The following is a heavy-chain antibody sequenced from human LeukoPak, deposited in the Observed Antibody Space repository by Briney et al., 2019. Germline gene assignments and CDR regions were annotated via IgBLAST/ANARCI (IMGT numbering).Heavy chain of an antibody. V-gene: IGHV3-74*01. CDR3: ARQYYDFWSGYLNYYYYYMDV. D-gene: IGHD3-3*01. CDR1: GFIFSRYW. Sequence: GGSLRLSCSASGFIFSRYWMHWVRQVPGKGLAWVSQISSDGTYIRYADSMKGRFIISRDNAKNSLYLQMNSLRAEDTAVYYCARQYYDFWSGYLNYYYYYMDVWGKGTTVTVSS. CDR2: ISSDGTYI. J-gene: IGHJ6*03.